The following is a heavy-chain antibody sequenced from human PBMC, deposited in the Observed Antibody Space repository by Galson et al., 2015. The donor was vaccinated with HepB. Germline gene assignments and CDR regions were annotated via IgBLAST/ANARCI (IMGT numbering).Heavy chain of an antibody. CDR1: GFTFSSFN. V-gene: IGHV3-21*01. CDR2: VSSSGGFL. Sequence: SLRLSCAVSGFTFSSFNMNWVRQAPGKGLEWVSSVSSSGGFLLYADSVKGRFTISRDDAKNTLYLQMNNLRAVDTAVYFCAVAYFTAASCPWSFDNLCQGTLVTVSS. CDR3: AVAYFTAASCPWSFDN. J-gene: IGHJ4*02. D-gene: IGHD3-9*01.